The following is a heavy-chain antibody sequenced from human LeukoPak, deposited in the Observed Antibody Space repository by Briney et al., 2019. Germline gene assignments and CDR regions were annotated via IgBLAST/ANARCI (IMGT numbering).Heavy chain of an antibody. Sequence: GGSLRLSCAASGFTFSSYWMPWVRQPPGKGLVWVSRISSDGSSTTYADSVKGRFTISRDNAKNTLFLQMNSLRAEDTAVYYCARGYSGTYRLDYWGRGTLVIVSS. D-gene: IGHD1-26*01. CDR2: ISSDGSST. V-gene: IGHV3-74*01. J-gene: IGHJ4*02. CDR1: GFTFSSYW. CDR3: ARGYSGTYRLDY.